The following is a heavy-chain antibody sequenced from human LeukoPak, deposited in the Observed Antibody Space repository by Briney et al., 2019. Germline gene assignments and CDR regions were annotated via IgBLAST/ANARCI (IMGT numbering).Heavy chain of an antibody. J-gene: IGHJ6*02. Sequence: PGGSPRLSCAASGFTFSSYEMNWVRQAPGKGLEWVSYISSSGNIIYYADSVKGRFTISRDNAKNSLYLQMNSLRAEDTAVYYCARDRDSGSLQEYYYGMDVWGQGTTVTVSS. D-gene: IGHD6-6*01. CDR1: GFTFSSYE. V-gene: IGHV3-48*03. CDR3: ARDRDSGSLQEYYYGMDV. CDR2: ISSSGNII.